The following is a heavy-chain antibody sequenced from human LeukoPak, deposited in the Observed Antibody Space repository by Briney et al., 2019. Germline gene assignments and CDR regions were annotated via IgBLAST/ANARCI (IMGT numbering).Heavy chain of an antibody. CDR1: GGTFSSYT. CDR3: ARKGGLGTYGIFDY. Sequence: SVKVSCKASGGTFSSYTISWVRQAPGQGLEWMGRIIPILGEPDYAQKFQGRVTITVDMSTGTAYMELSSLRSEDTAVYYCARKGGLGTYGIFDYWGQGTLVTVSS. V-gene: IGHV1-69*02. CDR2: IIPILGEP. D-gene: IGHD3-10*01. J-gene: IGHJ4*02.